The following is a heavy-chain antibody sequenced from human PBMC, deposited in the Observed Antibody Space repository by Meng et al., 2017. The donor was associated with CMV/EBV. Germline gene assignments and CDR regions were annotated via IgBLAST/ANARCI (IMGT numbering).Heavy chain of an antibody. CDR1: GGTFSSYA. Sequence: SVKVSCKASGGTFSSYAISWVRQAPGQGPEWMGGIIPILGIANYAQKFQGRVTITADNSTSTAYMELSSQGSELPAVYYCASGRRGVQLDRRGWFDPWGQGTPVTVSS. CDR3: ASGRRGVQLDRRGWFDP. D-gene: IGHD1-1*01. V-gene: IGHV1-69*10. CDR2: IIPILGIA. J-gene: IGHJ5*02.